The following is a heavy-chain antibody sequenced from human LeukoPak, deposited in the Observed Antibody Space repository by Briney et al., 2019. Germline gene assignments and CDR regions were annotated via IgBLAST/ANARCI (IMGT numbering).Heavy chain of an antibody. J-gene: IGHJ4*02. CDR1: GFTFSSYS. CDR2: ISGSRSTI. D-gene: IGHD2/OR15-2a*01. Sequence: GGSLRLSCAASGFTFSSYSMNWVRQAPGKGLEWVSYISGSRSTIYYADSVKGRFTISRDNVKNSLFLQMNSLGDEDTAMYYCARVTLGSTRGFDYWGQGALVTVSS. V-gene: IGHV3-48*02. CDR3: ARVTLGSTRGFDY.